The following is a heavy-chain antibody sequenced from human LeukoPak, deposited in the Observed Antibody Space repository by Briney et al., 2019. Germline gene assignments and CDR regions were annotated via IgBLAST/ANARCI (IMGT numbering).Heavy chain of an antibody. V-gene: IGHV3-21*01. CDR2: ISSSSSYI. CDR1: GFTFSSYS. Sequence: GGSLRLSCAASGFTFSSYSMNWVRQAPGKGLEWVSSISSSSSYIYYADSVKGRFTISRDNAKNSLYLQMNSLRAEDTAVYYCARDVTPISYFDYWGQGTLVTVSS. J-gene: IGHJ4*02. CDR3: ARDVTPISYFDY. D-gene: IGHD2-21*01.